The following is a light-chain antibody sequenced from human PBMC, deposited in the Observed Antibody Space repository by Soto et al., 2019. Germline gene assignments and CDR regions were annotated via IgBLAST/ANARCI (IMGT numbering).Light chain of an antibody. CDR2: GAS. CDR1: QSISSN. CDR3: QQYGSSGT. V-gene: IGKV3-20*01. J-gene: IGKJ1*01. Sequence: TQSPSTLSGSVGERVTITCRASQSISSNLAWYQQKPGQAPRLLIYGASSRASGIPDRFSGSGSGTDFTLTISRLEPEDFAVYYCQQYGSSGTFGQGTKVDIK.